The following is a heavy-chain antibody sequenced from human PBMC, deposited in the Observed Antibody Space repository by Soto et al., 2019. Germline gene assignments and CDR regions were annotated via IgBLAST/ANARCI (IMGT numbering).Heavy chain of an antibody. V-gene: IGHV1-69*06. Sequence: SVEFSGNXFAGTFSSYATSRVRQAPGQGLEWMGGIIPIFGTASYTQKFQGRVTITADKSTSTAYMELRSLRSEDTAVYYCARREGYCSSTSCTNWFDPWGQGTLVTVSS. J-gene: IGHJ5*02. CDR1: AGTFSSYA. CDR3: ARREGYCSSTSCTNWFDP. CDR2: IIPIFGTA. D-gene: IGHD2-2*01.